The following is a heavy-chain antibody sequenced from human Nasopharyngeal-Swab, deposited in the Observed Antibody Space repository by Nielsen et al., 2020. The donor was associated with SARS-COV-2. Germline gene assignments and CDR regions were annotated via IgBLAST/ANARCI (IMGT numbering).Heavy chain of an antibody. CDR2: ISWNSGSI. J-gene: IGHJ4*02. CDR1: GFTFDDYA. Sequence: SLKISCAASGFTFDDYAMHWVRQAPGKGLEWVSGISWNSGSIGYADPVKGRFTISRDNAENSHFLQMNSLRADDTAVYYCARGRWLDYWGQGTLVTVSS. V-gene: IGHV3-9*01. CDR3: ARGRWLDY. D-gene: IGHD5-24*01.